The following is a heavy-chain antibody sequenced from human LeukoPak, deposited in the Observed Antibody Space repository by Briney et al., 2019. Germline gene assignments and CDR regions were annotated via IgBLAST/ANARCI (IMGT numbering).Heavy chain of an antibody. CDR1: GFTFSSYS. CDR2: ISSSSSYI. V-gene: IGHV3-21*01. CDR3: ARGADTAMGTSIY. D-gene: IGHD5-18*01. Sequence: PGGSLRLSCAASGFTFSSYSMTWVRQAPGKGLEWVSSISSSSSYIYYADSVKGRFTISRDNAKNSLYLQMNSPRAEDTAVYYCARGADTAMGTSIYWGQGTLVTVSS. J-gene: IGHJ4*02.